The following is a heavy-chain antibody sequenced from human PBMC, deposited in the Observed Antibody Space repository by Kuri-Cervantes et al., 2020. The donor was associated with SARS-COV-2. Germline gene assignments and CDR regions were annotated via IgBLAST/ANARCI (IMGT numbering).Heavy chain of an antibody. CDR1: GFTSSSYA. J-gene: IGHJ6*02. V-gene: IGHV3-23*01. CDR2: ISGSGGST. CDR3: AKAGYQLPTYYYYYGMDV. D-gene: IGHD2-2*01. Sequence: GESLKISCAASGFTSSSYAMSWVRQAPGKGLEWVSAISGSGGSTYYADSVKGRFTISRDNSKNTLYLQMNSLRAEDTAVYYCAKAGYQLPTYYYYYGMDVWGQETTVTVSS.